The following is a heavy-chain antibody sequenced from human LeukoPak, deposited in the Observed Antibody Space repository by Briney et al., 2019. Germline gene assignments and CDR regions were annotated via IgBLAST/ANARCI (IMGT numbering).Heavy chain of an antibody. V-gene: IGHV3-48*03. J-gene: IGHJ4*02. CDR1: GFTFSSYE. Sequence: GGSLRLSCAASGFTFSSYEMNWVRQAPGKGLEWVSYISSSGSTIYYADSVKGRFTISRDNAKNSLYLQMNSLRPEDTSVYYCARSPTSWYFDYWGQGTLVTVSS. CDR3: ARSPTSWYFDY. D-gene: IGHD2-2*01. CDR2: ISSSGSTI.